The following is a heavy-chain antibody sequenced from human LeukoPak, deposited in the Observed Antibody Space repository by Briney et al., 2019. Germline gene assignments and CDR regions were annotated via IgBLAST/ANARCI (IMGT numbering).Heavy chain of an antibody. Sequence: SETLSLTCTVSGGSISSGSYYWSWIRQPAGKGLEWIGRIYTSGSTNYNPSLKSRVTISVDTSKNQFSLKLSSVTAADTAVYYCARGVGLHSGYVTWGQGTLVTVSS. CDR1: GGSISSGSYY. J-gene: IGHJ4*02. CDR3: ARGVGLHSGYVT. V-gene: IGHV4-61*02. D-gene: IGHD5-12*01. CDR2: IYTSGST.